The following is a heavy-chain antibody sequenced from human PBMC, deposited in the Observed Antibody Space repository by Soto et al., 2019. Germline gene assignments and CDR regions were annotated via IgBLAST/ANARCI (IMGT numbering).Heavy chain of an antibody. CDR3: ARGNGGNYPYYYYGMDV. Sequence: PSETLSLTCTVSGGSINSYYWSWIRQPPGKGLEWIGYIYYSGSTNYNPSLKSRVTISVDTSKNQFSLKLSSVTAEDTAVYYCARGNGGNYPYYYYGMDVWGQGTTVTVSS. CDR1: GGSINSYY. V-gene: IGHV4-59*01. CDR2: IYYSGST. D-gene: IGHD4-4*01. J-gene: IGHJ6*02.